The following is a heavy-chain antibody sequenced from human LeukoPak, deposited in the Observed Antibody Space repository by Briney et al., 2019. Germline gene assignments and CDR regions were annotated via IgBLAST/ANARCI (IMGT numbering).Heavy chain of an antibody. CDR1: GGTFSSYA. CDR3: ARDRRAYCSGGSCYSPLDY. D-gene: IGHD2-15*01. V-gene: IGHV1-69*13. J-gene: IGHJ4*02. CDR2: IIPIFGTA. Sequence: GAPVKVSRKASGGTFSSYAISWVRQAPGQGLEWMGGIIPIFGTANYAQKFQGRVTITADESTSTAYMELSSLRSEDTAVYYCARDRRAYCSGGSCYSPLDYWGQGTLVTVSS.